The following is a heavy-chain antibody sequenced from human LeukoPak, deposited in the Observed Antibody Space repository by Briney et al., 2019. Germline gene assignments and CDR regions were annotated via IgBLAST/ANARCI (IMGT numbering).Heavy chain of an antibody. CDR3: AKALDLRFLEWSYYFDY. CDR2: ISGSGGST. Sequence: QTGGSLRLSCAASGFTFSSYAMSWVRQAPGKGLEWVSAISGSGGSTYYADSVKGRFTISRDNSKNTLYLQMNSLRAEDTAVYYCAKALDLRFLEWSYYFDYWGQGTLVTVSS. D-gene: IGHD3-3*01. V-gene: IGHV3-23*01. J-gene: IGHJ4*02. CDR1: GFTFSSYA.